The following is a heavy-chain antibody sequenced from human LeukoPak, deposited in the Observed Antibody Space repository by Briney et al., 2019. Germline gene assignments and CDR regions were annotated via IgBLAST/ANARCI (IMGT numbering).Heavy chain of an antibody. CDR1: GGSISSSNW. CDR2: IYHSEST. V-gene: IGHV4-4*02. D-gene: IGHD5-24*01. Sequence: PSETLSLTCAVSGGSISSSNWWTWVRQPPGKGLEWIGEIYHSESTNYNPSLKSRVTISVDKSNNQFSLKLTSVTAADSAVYYCSSGNWYGFLEYWGQGTLVTVSS. J-gene: IGHJ4*02. CDR3: SSGNWYGFLEY.